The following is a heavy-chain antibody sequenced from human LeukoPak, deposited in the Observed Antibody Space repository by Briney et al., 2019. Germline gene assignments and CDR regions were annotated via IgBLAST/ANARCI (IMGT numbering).Heavy chain of an antibody. Sequence: SETLSLTCTVSGGSISSSSYYWGWIRQPPGKGLEWIGSIYYSGSTYYNPSLKSRVTISVDTPKNQFSLKLSSVTAADTAVYYCARQDYGEPSYWGQGTLVTVSS. CDR1: GGSISSSSYY. J-gene: IGHJ4*02. D-gene: IGHD4-17*01. V-gene: IGHV4-39*01. CDR2: IYYSGST. CDR3: ARQDYGEPSY.